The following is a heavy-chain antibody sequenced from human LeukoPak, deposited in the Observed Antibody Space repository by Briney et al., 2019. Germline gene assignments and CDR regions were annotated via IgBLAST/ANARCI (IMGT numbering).Heavy chain of an antibody. J-gene: IGHJ4*02. CDR3: SKAEPTVKRLPKYFDY. CDR1: GFTFSTYW. CDR2: MNQDGSEK. V-gene: IGHV3-7*03. D-gene: IGHD6-25*01. Sequence: GGSLRLSCAASGFTFSTYWMSWVRQAPGKGLEWVANMNQDGSEKYYADSVKGRFTISRDNAKNSLNLQMNSLRAEDTGVYYCSKAEPTVKRLPKYFDYWGQGTLVTVSS.